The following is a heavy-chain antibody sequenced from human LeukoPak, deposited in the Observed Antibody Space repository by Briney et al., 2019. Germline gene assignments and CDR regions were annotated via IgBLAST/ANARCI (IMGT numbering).Heavy chain of an antibody. CDR2: IYYSGST. J-gene: IGHJ4*02. Sequence: SETLSLTCAVSGYSISSGYYWGWIRQPPGKGLEWIGYIYYSGSTNYNPSLKSRVTISVDTSKNQFSLKLSSVTAADTAVYYCAREKLGFDYWGQGTLVTVSS. D-gene: IGHD7-27*01. CDR1: GYSISSGYY. CDR3: AREKLGFDY. V-gene: IGHV4-59*01.